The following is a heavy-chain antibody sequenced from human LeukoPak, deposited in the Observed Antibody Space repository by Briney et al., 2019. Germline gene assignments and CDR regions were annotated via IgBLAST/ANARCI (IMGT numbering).Heavy chain of an antibody. J-gene: IGHJ6*02. Sequence: ASVKVSCKASGYTFTSYGISWVRQAPGQGLEWMGIINPSGGSTSYAQKFQGRVTMTRDTSTSTVYMELSSLRSEDTAVYYCARDQAISPTVTTDGMDVWGQGTTVTVSS. CDR2: INPSGGST. CDR3: ARDQAISPTVTTDGMDV. V-gene: IGHV1-46*01. CDR1: GYTFTSYG. D-gene: IGHD4-17*01.